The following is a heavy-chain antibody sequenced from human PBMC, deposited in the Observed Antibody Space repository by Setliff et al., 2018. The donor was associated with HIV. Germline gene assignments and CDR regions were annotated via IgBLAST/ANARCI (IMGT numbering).Heavy chain of an antibody. J-gene: IGHJ6*02. D-gene: IGHD3-10*01. CDR3: ARDQLAMVRRNGMDV. Sequence: PGGSLRLSCAASGFIFSNYAMQWVRQAPGKGLEWVAAITSDGSNEYYADSVKGRFTISRDNSKNTLYVQMNSLRVEDTAVYYCARDQLAMVRRNGMDVWGQGTTVTVS. CDR1: GFIFSNYA. V-gene: IGHV3-30*04. CDR2: ITSDGSNE.